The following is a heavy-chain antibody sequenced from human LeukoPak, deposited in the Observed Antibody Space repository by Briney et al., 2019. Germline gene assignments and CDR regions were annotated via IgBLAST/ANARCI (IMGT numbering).Heavy chain of an antibody. CDR2: LWADGNTA. J-gene: IGHJ4*02. Sequence: PGGSLRLSCAASGFTFNIFGMHWARQVPGNGLEWLAVLWADGNTAHYADSVKGRFTISRDSSENTLYLQMNSLRSEDTAVYYCVKESAADATFHFDYWGQGTLVTVSS. CDR1: GFTFNIFG. D-gene: IGHD6-13*01. V-gene: IGHV3-33*06. CDR3: VKESAADATFHFDY.